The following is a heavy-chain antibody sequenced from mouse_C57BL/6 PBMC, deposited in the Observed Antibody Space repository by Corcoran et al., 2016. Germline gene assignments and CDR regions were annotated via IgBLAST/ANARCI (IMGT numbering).Heavy chain of an antibody. CDR2: INPNNGGT. D-gene: IGHD1-1*01. V-gene: IGHV1-26*01. Sequence: EVQLQQSGPELVKPGASVKISCKASGYTFTDYYMNWVKQSHGKSLEWIGDINPNNGGTSYNQKFKGKATLTVDKSSSTAYMELRSLTSEDSAVYYCARRKDYYGSSGDYAMDYWGQGTSVTVSS. CDR1: GYTFTDYY. CDR3: ARRKDYYGSSGDYAMDY. J-gene: IGHJ4*01.